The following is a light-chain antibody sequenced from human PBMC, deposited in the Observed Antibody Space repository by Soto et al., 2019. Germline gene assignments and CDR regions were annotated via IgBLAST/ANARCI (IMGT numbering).Light chain of an antibody. CDR1: SSNIGSNY. Sequence: QSALTQPPSASGTPGQRVTISCSGSSSNIGSNYVSWYQQLPGTAPRLLIYRNNQRPSGVPDRFSGSKSGTSASLAISGLRSEDEADYYCVARDDSLSGFVFGTGTKVTV. CDR3: VARDDSLSGFV. V-gene: IGLV1-47*01. J-gene: IGLJ1*01. CDR2: RNN.